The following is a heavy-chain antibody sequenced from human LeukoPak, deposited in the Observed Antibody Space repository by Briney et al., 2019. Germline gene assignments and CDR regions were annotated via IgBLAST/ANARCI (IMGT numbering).Heavy chain of an antibody. V-gene: IGHV1-69*05. CDR3: ARRGITIFGVVRDFDY. Sequence: SVKVSCKASGGTFSSYAISWVRQAPGQGLEWMGGTIPIFGTANYAQKFQGRVTITTDESTSTAYMELSSLRSEDTAVYYCARRGITIFGVVRDFDYWGQGTLVTVSS. CDR1: GGTFSSYA. CDR2: TIPIFGTA. J-gene: IGHJ4*02. D-gene: IGHD3-3*01.